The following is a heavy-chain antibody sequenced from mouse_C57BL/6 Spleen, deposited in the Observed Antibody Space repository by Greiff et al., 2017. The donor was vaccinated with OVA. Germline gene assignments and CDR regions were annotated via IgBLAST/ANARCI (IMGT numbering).Heavy chain of an antibody. J-gene: IGHJ3*01. CDR1: GFTFSSYA. V-gene: IGHV5-4*01. CDR2: ISDGGSYT. D-gene: IGHD2-4*01. CDR3: ARDEREYYDAWFAY. Sequence: EVKVVESGGGLVKPGGSLKLSCAASGFTFSSYAMSWVRQTPEKRLEWVATISDGGSYTYYPDNVKGRFTISRDNAKNNLYLQMSHLKSEDTAMYYCARDEREYYDAWFAYWGQGTLVTVSA.